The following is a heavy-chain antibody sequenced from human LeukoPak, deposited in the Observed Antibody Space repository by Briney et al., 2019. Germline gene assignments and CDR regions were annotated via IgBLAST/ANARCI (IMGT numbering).Heavy chain of an antibody. Sequence: WGSLRLSCAASGVTFSSYARSWFRQAPGKGLEWVSDISGTGFSTYYADSVKGRFTISRDNSKTTLFLQMNSLRAEDTAVYYCAREDPPRRVYYGMDVWGQGTTVTVSS. J-gene: IGHJ6*02. CDR1: GVTFSSYA. CDR3: AREDPPRRVYYGMDV. V-gene: IGHV3-23*01. CDR2: ISGTGFST.